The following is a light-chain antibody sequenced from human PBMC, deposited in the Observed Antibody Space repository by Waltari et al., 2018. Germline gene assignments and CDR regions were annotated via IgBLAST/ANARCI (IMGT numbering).Light chain of an antibody. J-gene: IGLJ1*01. CDR1: SSDVGNFNL. CDR2: AVS. CDR3: CSYAGSRTYV. V-gene: IGLV2-23*02. Sequence: QSALTQPASVSGSPGQSITISCTGTSSDVGNFNLVSWYQQHPGKVPNLIIYAVSKRPSGVSNHFSGSKSGNTASLTISGLRAEDEADYYCCSYAGSRTYVFGTGTKVTVL.